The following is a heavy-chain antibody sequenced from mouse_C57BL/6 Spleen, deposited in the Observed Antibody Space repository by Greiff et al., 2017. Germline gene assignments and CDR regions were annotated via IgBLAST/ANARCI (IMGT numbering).Heavy chain of an antibody. CDR2: IWTGGGT. V-gene: IGHV2-9-1*01. Sequence: QVQLKESGPGLVAPSQSLSITCTVSGFSLTSYAISWVRQPPGKGLEWLGVIWTGGGTNYNSALKSRLSLSKDNSKSQVFLKMNSLQTDDTARYYCAREDYCGSSGEWYVDVWGTGTTVTVSS. D-gene: IGHD1-1*01. CDR3: AREDYCGSSGEWYVDV. CDR1: GFSLTSYA. J-gene: IGHJ1*03.